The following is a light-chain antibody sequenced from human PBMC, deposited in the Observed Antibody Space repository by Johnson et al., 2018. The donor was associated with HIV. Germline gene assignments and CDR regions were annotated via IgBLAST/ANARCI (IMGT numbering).Light chain of an antibody. CDR3: GTWDSSLGAWV. J-gene: IGLJ1*01. Sequence: QSVLTQPPSVSAAPGQMVSISCSGSSSNIGKNYVSWYQQFPGTAPKLLIHENKKRPSGIPDRFSGSKSGTSATLYITGLQTWDDAAYYCGTWDSSLGAWVVGTGTKVTVL. V-gene: IGLV1-51*02. CDR2: ENK. CDR1: SSNIGKNY.